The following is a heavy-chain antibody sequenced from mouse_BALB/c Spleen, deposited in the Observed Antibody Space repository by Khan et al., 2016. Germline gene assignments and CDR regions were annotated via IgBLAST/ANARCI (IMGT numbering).Heavy chain of an antibody. D-gene: IGHD2-2*01. J-gene: IGHJ3*01. Sequence: QVQLQQSGAELVRPGSSVKISCKASGYAFSSYWMNWVKQRPGQGLEWIGQIYPGDGDTNYNGTFKGKATLTADKSSSTAYMQLSSLTSEDSAVYFCAREGYGYDTFAYWGQGTLVTVSA. CDR2: IYPGDGDT. CDR3: AREGYGYDTFAY. V-gene: IGHV1-80*01. CDR1: GYAFSSYW.